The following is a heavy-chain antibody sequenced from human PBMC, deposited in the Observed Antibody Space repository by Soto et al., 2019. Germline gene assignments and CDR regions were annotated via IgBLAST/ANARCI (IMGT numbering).Heavy chain of an antibody. CDR2: INPNSGGT. CDR3: ARAGFGVRGVIIPSYYYGMDV. CDR1: GYTFTGYY. V-gene: IGHV1-2*04. J-gene: IGHJ6*02. D-gene: IGHD3-10*01. Sequence: ASVKVSCKASGYTFTGYYMHWVRQAPGQGLEWMGWINPNSGGTNYAQKFQGWVTMTRDTSISTAYMELSRLRSDDTAVYYCARAGFGVRGVIIPSYYYGMDVWGQGTTVTVSS.